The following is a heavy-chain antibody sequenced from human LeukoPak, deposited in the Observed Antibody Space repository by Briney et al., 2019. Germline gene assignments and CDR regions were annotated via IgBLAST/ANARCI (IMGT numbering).Heavy chain of an antibody. CDR1: GGSISSSSYY. CDR2: IYYSGST. J-gene: IGHJ3*02. Sequence: PSETLSLTCTVSGGSISSSSYYWGWIRQPPGKGLEWIGSIYYSGSTYYNPSLKSRVTISVDTSKNQFSLKLSSVTAADTAVYYCARQSTTVTSGAFDIWGQGTMVTVSS. V-gene: IGHV4-39*01. D-gene: IGHD4-17*01. CDR3: ARQSTTVTSGAFDI.